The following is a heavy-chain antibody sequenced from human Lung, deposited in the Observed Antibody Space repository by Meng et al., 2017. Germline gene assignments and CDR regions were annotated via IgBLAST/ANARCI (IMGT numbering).Heavy chain of an antibody. J-gene: IGHJ4*02. V-gene: IGHV4/OR15-8*02. CDR1: GGSIRSIDW. CDR2: IYHGGDT. D-gene: IGHD6-19*01. CDR3: ASWIYSCGWQ. Sequence: QVQLQESGPGRVKPSGTLSLPCVVSGGSIRSIDWWSWVRQPPGKGLEWIGEIYHGGDTNYNPSLKSRVTIAIDRSKNQFSLKLSSVTAADTAVYYCASWIYSCGWQWGQGTLVTVSS.